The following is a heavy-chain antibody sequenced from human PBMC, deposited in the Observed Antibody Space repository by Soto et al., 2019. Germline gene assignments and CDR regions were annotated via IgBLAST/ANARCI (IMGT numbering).Heavy chain of an antibody. D-gene: IGHD6-13*01. Sequence: PVGSLRLSCAASGFTFSYYWMSWVRQAPGKGLEWVANIKQDGSDKYYVDSVKGRFTISRDNAKNSLYLQMHSLRAEDTAVYYCARDEAVDCWGQGTLVTVSS. CDR3: ARDEAVDC. J-gene: IGHJ4*02. CDR2: IKQDGSDK. V-gene: IGHV3-7*03. CDR1: GFTFSYYW.